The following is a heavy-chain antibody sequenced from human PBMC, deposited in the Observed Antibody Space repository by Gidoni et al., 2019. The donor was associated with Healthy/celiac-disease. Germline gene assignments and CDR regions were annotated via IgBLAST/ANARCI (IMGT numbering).Heavy chain of an antibody. D-gene: IGHD6-13*01. Sequence: EVQLVESGGGVVRPGGSLRLSCAASGFTFDDYGMSWVRQAPGKGLEWVSGINWNGGSTGYADSVKGRFTISRDNAKNSLYLQMNSLRAEDTALYHCARRGRIAAAGLEYWYFDLWGRGTLVTVSS. CDR3: ARRGRIAAAGLEYWYFDL. CDR1: GFTFDDYG. J-gene: IGHJ2*01. CDR2: INWNGGST. V-gene: IGHV3-20*01.